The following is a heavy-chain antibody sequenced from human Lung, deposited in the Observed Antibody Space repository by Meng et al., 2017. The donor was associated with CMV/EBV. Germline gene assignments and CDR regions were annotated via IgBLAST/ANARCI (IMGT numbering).Heavy chain of an antibody. CDR3: ARRRGGSGRDC. V-gene: IGHV4-39*01. J-gene: IGHJ4*02. D-gene: IGHD3-10*01. CDR1: GGSISSNGYY. Sequence: QPPVQAAGPGPVRPSETLSLTCTVSGGSISSNGYYWDWVRQPPGKGLEWIGAIYHSGSTSYNPSLQSRVTMFVDTSKNQFSLMLTSVTATDTAVYYCARRRGGSGRDCWGQGTLVTVSS. CDR2: IYHSGST.